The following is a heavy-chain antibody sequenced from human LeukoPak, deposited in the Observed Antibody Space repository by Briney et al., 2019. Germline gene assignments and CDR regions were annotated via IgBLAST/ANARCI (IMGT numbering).Heavy chain of an antibody. D-gene: IGHD1-7*01. V-gene: IGHV1-18*01. CDR1: GYTFTIYG. CDR2: ISAYNGNT. Sequence: ASVTVSFKASGYTFTIYGISWVRQAPGQGLEWMGWISAYNGNTNYAQKLQGRVTMTTDTSTSTAYMELRSLRSDDTAVYYCARGAGTFSTEGYYYYYYGMDVWGQGTTVTVSS. CDR3: ARGAGTFSTEGYYYYYYGMDV. J-gene: IGHJ6*02.